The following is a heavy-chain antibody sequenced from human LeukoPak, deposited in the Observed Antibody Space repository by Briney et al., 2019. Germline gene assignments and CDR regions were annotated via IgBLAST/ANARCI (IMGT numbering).Heavy chain of an antibody. V-gene: IGHV3-23*01. Sequence: GGSLRLSCAASGFTFSSYGMSWVRQAPGKGLEWVSAISGSGGSTYYADSVKGRFTISRDNSKNTLYLQMNSLRAEDTAVYYCAKGITMVRGVITYFDYWGQGTLVTVSS. D-gene: IGHD3-10*01. CDR1: GFTFSSYG. CDR2: ISGSGGST. CDR3: AKGITMVRGVITYFDY. J-gene: IGHJ4*02.